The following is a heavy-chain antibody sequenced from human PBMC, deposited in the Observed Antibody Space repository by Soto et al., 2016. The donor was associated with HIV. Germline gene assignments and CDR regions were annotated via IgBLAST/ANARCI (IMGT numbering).Heavy chain of an antibody. Sequence: QVQQVQSGGEVKKPGASVKVSCKASGYTFNTYGINWVRQAPGQGLEWMGWMSVYNGNTDYARKLQGRVTMTSDRSTNTAYLELTSLISDDTAVYYCARGREDTAILDYWGQGTLITVSS. V-gene: IGHV1-18*01. J-gene: IGHJ4*02. CDR1: GYTFNTYG. CDR3: ARGREDTAILDY. CDR2: MSVYNGNT. D-gene: IGHD5-18*01.